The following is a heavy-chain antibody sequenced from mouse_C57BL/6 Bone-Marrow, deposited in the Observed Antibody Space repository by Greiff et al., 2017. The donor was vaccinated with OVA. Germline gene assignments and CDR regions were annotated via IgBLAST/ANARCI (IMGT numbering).Heavy chain of an antibody. J-gene: IGHJ3*01. V-gene: IGHV1-42*01. CDR2: INPSTGGT. Sequence: VQLKQSGPELVKPGASVKISCKASGYSFTGYYMHWVKQSLEKSLEWIGEINPSTGGTTYNQKFKAKATLTVDKSYSTAYMQLKSLTSEDSAVYYCASRWLLLAWFAYWGQGTLVTVSA. CDR3: ASRWLLLAWFAY. CDR1: GYSFTGYY. D-gene: IGHD2-3*01.